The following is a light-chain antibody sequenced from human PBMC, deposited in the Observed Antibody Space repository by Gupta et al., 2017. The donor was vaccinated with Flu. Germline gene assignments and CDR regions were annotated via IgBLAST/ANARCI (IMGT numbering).Light chain of an antibody. CDR2: YKSDSDK. Sequence: QAVLTPPASLSASPGASASLTCTLRSGINVGTYTIYWYQQKPGNPPQFVLRYKSDSDKQRGSGVPSRFAGSKYASANAGILIISGLQAEDEDDYYCLICHSSACVFGGGTKLTVL. CDR1: SGINVGTYT. V-gene: IGLV5-45*01. J-gene: IGLJ3*02. CDR3: LICHSSACV.